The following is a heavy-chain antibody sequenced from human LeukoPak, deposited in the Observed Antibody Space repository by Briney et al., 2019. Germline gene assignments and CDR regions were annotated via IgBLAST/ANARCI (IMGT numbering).Heavy chain of an antibody. D-gene: IGHD2-2*01. CDR1: GFTFGPYT. CDR2: INHSGST. CDR3: ARLGQYRGY. J-gene: IGHJ4*02. Sequence: GSLRLSCAASGFTFGPYTMNWVRQPPGKGLEWIGEINHSGSTNYNPSLKSRVTISVDTSKNQFSLKLSSVTAADTAVYYCARLGQYRGYWGQGTLVTVSS. V-gene: IGHV4-34*01.